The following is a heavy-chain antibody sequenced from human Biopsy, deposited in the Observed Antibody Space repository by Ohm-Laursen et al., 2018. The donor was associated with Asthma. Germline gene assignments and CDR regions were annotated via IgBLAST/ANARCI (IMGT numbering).Heavy chain of an antibody. CDR1: GFPISNYG. CDR3: ARTFHFWSPYHAEHFQL. J-gene: IGHJ1*01. Sequence: SLRLSCAASGFPISNYGMHWVRQVPGKGLEWVANIKHDGTEKNHVDSLKGRFTISRDNAKNSLYLQMNSLRAEDTAVYYCARTFHFWSPYHAEHFQLWGQGTLVTVPS. D-gene: IGHD3-3*02. CDR2: IKHDGTEK. V-gene: IGHV3-7*01.